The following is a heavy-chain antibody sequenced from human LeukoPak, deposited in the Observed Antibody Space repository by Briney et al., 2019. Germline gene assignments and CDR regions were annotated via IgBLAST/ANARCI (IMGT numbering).Heavy chain of an antibody. V-gene: IGHV3-11*04. CDR1: GLTFSDYS. Sequence: GGSLRLSCAASGLTFSDYSMSWIRQAPGKGLEWVSYISSSGSTIYYADSVKGRFTISRDNAKNSLYLQMNSLRAEDTAVYYCARERPRGWYFDYWGQGTLVTVSS. CDR2: ISSSGSTI. J-gene: IGHJ4*02. CDR3: ARERPRGWYFDY. D-gene: IGHD6-19*01.